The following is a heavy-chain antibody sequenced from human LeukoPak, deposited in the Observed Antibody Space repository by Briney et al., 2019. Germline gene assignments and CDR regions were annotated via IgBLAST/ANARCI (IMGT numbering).Heavy chain of an antibody. CDR2: NKGGGTEG. CDR3: ATRKCSISACRASSHHCMDF. Sequence: GGSLRLSCVAPGFTFRDYLVAWVRPAPGEGVGWVAQNKGGGTEGNYVDSVKGRFTVSRDNAKNSLYLQLNSLKVEDTAVYYCATRKCSISACRASSHHCMDFWGKGTTVTVSS. J-gene: IGHJ6*03. V-gene: IGHV3-7*01. D-gene: IGHD2/OR15-2a*01. CDR1: GFTFRDYL.